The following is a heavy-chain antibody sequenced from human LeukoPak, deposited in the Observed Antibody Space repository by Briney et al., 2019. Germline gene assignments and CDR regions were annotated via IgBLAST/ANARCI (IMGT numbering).Heavy chain of an antibody. Sequence: ASVKVSXKASGYTFTSYYMHWVRQAPGQGLEWMAIINPSGGSTSYAQKFQGRVTVTRDTSTSTVYMELSSLRSEDTAVYYCARDSRPSYDSSAYYYPGDYWGQGTLVTVSS. CDR2: INPSGGST. J-gene: IGHJ4*02. CDR3: ARDSRPSYDSSAYYYPGDY. CDR1: GYTFTSYY. D-gene: IGHD3-22*01. V-gene: IGHV1-46*01.